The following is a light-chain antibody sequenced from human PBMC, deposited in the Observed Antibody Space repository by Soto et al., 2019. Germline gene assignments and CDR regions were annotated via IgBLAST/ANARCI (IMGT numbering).Light chain of an antibody. V-gene: IGKV3-11*01. J-gene: IGKJ1*01. CDR2: GAS. CDR1: ENVRTF. CDR3: QQHSHWPPWT. Sequence: EIGMAQSPDTLSVSPGARATLSCRASENVRTFVDWYQQKPGQAPRLLIYGASNRATGIPARFSGSGSGTDFTLTICSLEPEDFAVYYCQQHSHWPPWTFGQGTKVDIK.